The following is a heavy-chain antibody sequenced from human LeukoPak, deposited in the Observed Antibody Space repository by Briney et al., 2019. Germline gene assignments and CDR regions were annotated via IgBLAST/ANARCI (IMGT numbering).Heavy chain of an antibody. CDR2: IYHSGST. CDR1: GVSISSSNW. V-gene: IGHV4-4*02. D-gene: IGHD1-14*01. CDR3: EREVSLRMTKNHYYFDY. J-gene: IGHJ4*02. Sequence: SETLSLTCAVSGVSISSSNWWSWVRQPPGKGLEWIGEIYHSGSTNYNPSLKSRVNISVDKSKKQFSLKMGSVTAADKAVYYCEREVSLRMTKNHYYFDYWGQGTLVTVSS.